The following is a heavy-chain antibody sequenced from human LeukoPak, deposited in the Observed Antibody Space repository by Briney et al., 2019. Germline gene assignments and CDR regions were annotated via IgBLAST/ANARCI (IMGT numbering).Heavy chain of an antibody. D-gene: IGHD3-10*01. CDR1: GGSISSYY. CDR3: AREGADYYDSGSYYTSNIWFDP. J-gene: IGHJ5*02. CDR2: IYTSGST. Sequence: SETLSLTCTVSGGSISSYYWSWIRQPAGKELEWIGRIYTSGSTNYNPSLKSRVTMSVDTSKNQFSLKLSSVTAADTGVYYCAREGADYYDSGSYYTSNIWFDPWGQGTLVTVSS. V-gene: IGHV4-4*07.